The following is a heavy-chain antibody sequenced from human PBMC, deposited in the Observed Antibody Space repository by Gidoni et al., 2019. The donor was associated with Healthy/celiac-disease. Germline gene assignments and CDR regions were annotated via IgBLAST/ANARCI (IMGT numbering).Heavy chain of an antibody. V-gene: IGHV1-2*02. Sequence: QVQLVQSGAEVKKPGASVKVSCKASGYTFTGYYMHWVRQAPGQGLEGMGWINPNSGGTNYAQKFQGRVTKTRDTSTRTAYMELSRLRSDDTAVYYCARTYCGGDCYSVYYYGMDVWGQGTTVTVSS. J-gene: IGHJ6*02. D-gene: IGHD2-21*02. CDR2: INPNSGGT. CDR3: ARTYCGGDCYSVYYYGMDV. CDR1: GYTFTGYY.